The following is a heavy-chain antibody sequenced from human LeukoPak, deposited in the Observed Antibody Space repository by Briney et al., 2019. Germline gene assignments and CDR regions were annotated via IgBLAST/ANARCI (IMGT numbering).Heavy chain of an antibody. V-gene: IGHV3-33*01. J-gene: IGHJ4*02. Sequence: TGGSLRLSCAAAGFTFSSYGMHWVRQAPGKGLEWVAVIWYDESNKYYADSVKGRFTISRDNSKNTLYLQMNSLRAEDRAVYYCATGTSGYDYSFDYWGQGTLVTVSS. CDR3: ATGTSGYDYSFDY. CDR1: GFTFSSYG. D-gene: IGHD5-12*01. CDR2: IWYDESNK.